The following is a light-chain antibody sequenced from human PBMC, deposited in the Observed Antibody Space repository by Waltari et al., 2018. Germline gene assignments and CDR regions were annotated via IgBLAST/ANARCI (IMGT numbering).Light chain of an antibody. Sequence: QSALTQPASVSGSPGRSITLSCTGTSSDIGSYNLVSWYQQHPGKAPKLIIYEANKRPSGVSNRFSGSKSGNTAFLTISGLQAEDECDYYCCSFAGITTVIFGVGTKLTVL. CDR1: SSDIGSYNL. CDR3: CSFAGITTVI. V-gene: IGLV2-23*01. CDR2: EAN. J-gene: IGLJ2*01.